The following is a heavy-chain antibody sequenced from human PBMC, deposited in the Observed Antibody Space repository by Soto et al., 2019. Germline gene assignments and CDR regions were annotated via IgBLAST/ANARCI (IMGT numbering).Heavy chain of an antibody. CDR3: ARPPGYISDWYYFDL. V-gene: IGHV1-2*02. Sequence: QVQLVQSGAEVKKPGASVKVSCEASGYSFIDSYMHWVRQAPGQVFEWMGRISPKSGGTNYAQKFEGRVTMTWDTSLNTAYMELSSLISEDTAVYYCARPPGYISDWYYFDLWGQGTRVTVSS. CDR1: GYSFIDSY. CDR2: ISPKSGGT. J-gene: IGHJ4*02. D-gene: IGHD3-9*01.